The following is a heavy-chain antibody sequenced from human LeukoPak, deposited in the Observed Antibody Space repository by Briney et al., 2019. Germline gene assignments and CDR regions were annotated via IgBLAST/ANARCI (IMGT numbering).Heavy chain of an antibody. CDR1: GYTFTNYY. CDR3: ARGGYYDSSGLTHYYYYYMDV. Sequence: ASVKVSCKASGYTFTNYYMHWVRQAPGQGLEWMGIINPSGGGTSYAQKFQGRLTMTRDTSTTTAYMELSSLRSEDTAVYYCARGGYYDSSGLTHYYYYYMDVWGKGTTVTISS. D-gene: IGHD3-22*01. V-gene: IGHV1-46*01. J-gene: IGHJ6*03. CDR2: INPSGGGT.